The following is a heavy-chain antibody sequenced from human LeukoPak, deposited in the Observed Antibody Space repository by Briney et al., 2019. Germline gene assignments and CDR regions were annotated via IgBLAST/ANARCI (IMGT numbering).Heavy chain of an antibody. V-gene: IGHV4-59*01. D-gene: IGHD5-18*01. CDR2: IYYSGST. CDR1: GGSISSYY. Sequence: SETLSLTCTVSGGSISSYYWSWIRQPPGKGLEWIGYIYYSGSTNYNPSLKSRISISVDTSKDQFSLKLSSVTAADTAVYYCARLRGYSYPYYYYYMDVWGKGTTVTISS. CDR3: ARLRGYSYPYYYYYMDV. J-gene: IGHJ6*03.